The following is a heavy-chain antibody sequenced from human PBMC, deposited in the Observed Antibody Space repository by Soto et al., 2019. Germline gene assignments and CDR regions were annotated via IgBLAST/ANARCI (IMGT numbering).Heavy chain of an antibody. CDR3: ARVHPYYYGSGSTAVDV. CDR1: GFTFSSYN. Sequence: GESLRLSCAASGFTFSSYNMNWVRQAPGKGLEWVSSISSSGSYIYYADSVKGRFTISRDNAKNSLYLQMNSLRAEDTAVYYCARVHPYYYGSGSTAVDVWGQGTTVTVSS. D-gene: IGHD3-10*01. V-gene: IGHV3-21*01. J-gene: IGHJ6*02. CDR2: ISSSGSYI.